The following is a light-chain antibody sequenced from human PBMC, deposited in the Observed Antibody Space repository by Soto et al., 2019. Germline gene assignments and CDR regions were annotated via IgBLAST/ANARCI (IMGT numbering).Light chain of an antibody. V-gene: IGKV3-20*01. J-gene: IGKJ5*01. CDR3: QQFHASVT. Sequence: FTHSPCALSLCPGERSTLSFLASHSVSRTYLAWYQQKPGQAPRLLIFGASDRATGTPDRFSGSGSGTDFTLPISRLEPEDSAVYSCQQFHASVTFGQGPRLEI. CDR1: HSVSRTY. CDR2: GAS.